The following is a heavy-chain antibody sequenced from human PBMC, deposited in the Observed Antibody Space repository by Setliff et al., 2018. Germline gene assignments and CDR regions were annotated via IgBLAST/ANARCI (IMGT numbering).Heavy chain of an antibody. D-gene: IGHD3-10*01. J-gene: IGHJ5*02. CDR3: ARDPGFRSGTWSLDL. V-gene: IGHV4-34*01. CDR2: INPSGTT. Sequence: SETLSLTCTFYGGPFSDYYWGWVRQTPGKGLEWIAEINPSGTTNYIPSLKSRLTISVDTSKRQFSPKLNSVTAADTAVYYCARDPGFRSGTWSLDLWGQGTQVTVSS. CDR1: GGPFSDYY.